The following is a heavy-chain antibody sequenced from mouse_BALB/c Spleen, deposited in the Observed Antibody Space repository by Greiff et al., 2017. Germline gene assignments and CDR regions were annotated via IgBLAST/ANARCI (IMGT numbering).Heavy chain of an antibody. Sequence: QVQLKESGAELVKPGASVKLSCKASGYTFTSYYMYWVKQRPGQGLEWIGEINPSNGGTNFNEKFKSKATLTVDKSSSTAYMQLSSLTSEDSAVYYCTTITTKYYYAMDYWGQGTSVTVSS. CDR2: INPSNGGT. CDR1: GYTFTSYY. D-gene: IGHD1-1*01. V-gene: IGHV1S81*02. J-gene: IGHJ4*01. CDR3: TTITTKYYYAMDY.